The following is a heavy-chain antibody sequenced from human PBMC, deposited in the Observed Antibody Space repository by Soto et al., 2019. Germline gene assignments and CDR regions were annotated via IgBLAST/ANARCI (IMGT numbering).Heavy chain of an antibody. J-gene: IGHJ4*02. CDR3: ARVNSSGDNGPFDY. CDR2: IWYDGSNK. CDR1: GFTFSSYG. Sequence: PGGSLRLSCAASGFTFSSYGMHWVRQAPGKGLEWVAVIWYDGSNKYNADPEKGRITISRDNYKNTLYLQMNSLRAEDTAVYYCARVNSSGDNGPFDYWGQGTLVTVSS. V-gene: IGHV3-33*03. D-gene: IGHD6-19*01.